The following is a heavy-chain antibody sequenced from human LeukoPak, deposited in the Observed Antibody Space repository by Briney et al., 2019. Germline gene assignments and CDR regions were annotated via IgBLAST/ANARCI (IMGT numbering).Heavy chain of an antibody. Sequence: GASVKVSCKASGYTFTSDDINWVRQATGQGLEWMGWINPNGGVTNYAQKFQDRVTMTRDTSISTAYMELTRLRSDDTAVYYCASPLGYSYVAFDIWGQGTMVTVSS. J-gene: IGHJ3*02. V-gene: IGHV1-2*02. CDR2: INPNGGVT. D-gene: IGHD5-18*01. CDR1: GYTFTSDD. CDR3: ASPLGYSYVAFDI.